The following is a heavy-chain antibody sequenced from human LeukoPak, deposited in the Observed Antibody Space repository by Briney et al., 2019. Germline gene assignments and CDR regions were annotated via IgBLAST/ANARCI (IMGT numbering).Heavy chain of an antibody. Sequence: GGSLRLSCAASGFTFSSYAMHWVRQAPGKGLEWVAVISYDGSNKYYADSVKGRFTISRDNSKNTLYLQMNSQRAEDTAVYYCAREYCSSTSCYGLDYWGQGTLVTVSS. CDR3: AREYCSSTSCYGLDY. D-gene: IGHD2-2*01. CDR2: ISYDGSNK. CDR1: GFTFSSYA. J-gene: IGHJ4*02. V-gene: IGHV3-30-3*01.